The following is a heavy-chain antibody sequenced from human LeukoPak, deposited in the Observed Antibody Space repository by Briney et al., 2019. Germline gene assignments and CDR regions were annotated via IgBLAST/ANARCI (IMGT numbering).Heavy chain of an antibody. Sequence: GGPLTLFCGASGLNLWINGVLWVREAPGRAREGGAVISYDGSKEYYVDSVKGRFTISRDNSKIPLYLQMSSLRPEDTAVYDCAKCMTTIVNPFDDWGQGTLVTVSS. V-gene: IGHV3-30*18. CDR2: ISYDGSKE. CDR3: AKCMTTIVNPFDD. D-gene: IGHD4-23*01. CDR1: GLNLWING. J-gene: IGHJ4*02.